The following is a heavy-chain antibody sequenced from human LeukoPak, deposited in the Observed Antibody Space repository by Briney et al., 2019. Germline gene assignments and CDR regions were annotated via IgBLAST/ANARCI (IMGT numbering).Heavy chain of an antibody. Sequence: SETLSLTCTVSGGSISSSSYYWGWIRQPPGKGLEWIGSIYYSGSTYYNPSLKSRVTISVDTSKNQFSLKLSSVTAADTAVYYCARDFGGTGSEYSTFDYWGQGTLVTVSS. D-gene: IGHD6-6*01. V-gene: IGHV4-39*07. CDR2: IYYSGST. J-gene: IGHJ4*02. CDR1: GGSISSSSYY. CDR3: ARDFGGTGSEYSTFDY.